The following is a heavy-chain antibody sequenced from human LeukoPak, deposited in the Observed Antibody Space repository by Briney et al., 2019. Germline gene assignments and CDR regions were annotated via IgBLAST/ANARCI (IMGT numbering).Heavy chain of an antibody. CDR2: IYYTGST. CDR1: GGSISSYY. CDR3: ARPRGTALVKGAFDL. D-gene: IGHD5-18*01. V-gene: IGHV4-59*08. J-gene: IGHJ3*01. Sequence: SETLSLTCIVSGGSISSYYWSWVRQPPGKGLEWIGYIYYTGSTNYNPSLTSRVTISLDTSKNHFSLKLNSVTAADTAVYYCARPRGTALVKGAFDLWGQGTMVTVSS.